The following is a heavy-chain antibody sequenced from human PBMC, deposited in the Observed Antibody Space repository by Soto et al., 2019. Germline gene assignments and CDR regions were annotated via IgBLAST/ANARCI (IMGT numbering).Heavy chain of an antibody. CDR1: GGSISSSSYY. Sequence: QLQLQESGPGLVKPSETLSLTCTVSGGSISSSSYYWGWIRQPPGKGLEWIGSIYYSGSTYYNPSLKRRVTISVDTSKTQFSLKLSSVTAADTAVYYCAVHGAAAGTGWFDPWGQGTLVTVSS. D-gene: IGHD6-13*01. CDR3: AVHGAAAGTGWFDP. V-gene: IGHV4-39*01. J-gene: IGHJ5*02. CDR2: IYYSGST.